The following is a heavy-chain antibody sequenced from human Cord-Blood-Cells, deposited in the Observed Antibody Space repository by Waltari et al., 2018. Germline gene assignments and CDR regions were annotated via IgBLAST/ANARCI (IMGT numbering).Heavy chain of an antibody. Sequence: QVQLVQSGAEVKKPGASVKVSCKASGYTFTGYYMPWVRQAPGQGLEWMGWINPNSGGTNYAQKFQGRVTMTRDTSISTAYMELSRLRSDDTAVYYCARSRTYYDFWSGYGYWGQGTLVTVSS. D-gene: IGHD3-3*01. CDR2: INPNSGGT. J-gene: IGHJ4*02. CDR3: ARSRTYYDFWSGYGY. V-gene: IGHV1-2*02. CDR1: GYTFTGYY.